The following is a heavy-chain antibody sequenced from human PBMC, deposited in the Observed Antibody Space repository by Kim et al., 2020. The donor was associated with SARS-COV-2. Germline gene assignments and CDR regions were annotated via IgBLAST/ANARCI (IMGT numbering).Heavy chain of an antibody. J-gene: IGHJ4*02. CDR3: ARGFGGAGGYYGDHGGVTPD. CDR1: GGTFSSYA. D-gene: IGHD4-17*01. V-gene: IGHV1-69*04. Sequence: SVKVSCKASGGTFSSYAISWVRQAPGQGLEWMGRIIPILGIANYAQKFQGRVTITADKSTSTAYMELSSLRSEDTAVYYCARGFGGAGGYYGDHGGVTPDWGQGTLVTVSS. CDR2: IIPILGIA.